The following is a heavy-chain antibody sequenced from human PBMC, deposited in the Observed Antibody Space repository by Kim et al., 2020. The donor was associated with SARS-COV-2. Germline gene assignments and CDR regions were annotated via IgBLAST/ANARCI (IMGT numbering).Heavy chain of an antibody. V-gene: IGHV3-13*01. CDR2: IGTAGDT. CDR1: GFTFSSYD. D-gene: IGHD6-6*01. J-gene: IGHJ6*02. CDR3: ARASGGIAARPDYYYGMDV. Sequence: GGSLRLSCAASGFTFSSYDMHWVRQATGKGLEWVSAIGTAGDTYYPGSVKGRFTISRENAKNSLYLQMNSLRAGDTAVYYCARASGGIAARPDYYYGMDVWGQGTTVTVSS.